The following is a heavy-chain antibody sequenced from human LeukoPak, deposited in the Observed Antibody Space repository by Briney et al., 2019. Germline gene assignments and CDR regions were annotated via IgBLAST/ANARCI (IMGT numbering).Heavy chain of an antibody. J-gene: IGHJ4*02. CDR3: ASAPGWGSFGY. CDR2: IYHSGST. D-gene: IGHD7-27*01. Sequence: SETLSLTCTVSGYSISSGYYWGWIRQPPGKGLEWIGSIYHSGSTYYNPYLKSRVTISVDTSKHQFSLKLSSVTAADTAVYYCASAPGWGSFGYWGQGTLVTVSS. V-gene: IGHV4-38-2*02. CDR1: GYSISSGYY.